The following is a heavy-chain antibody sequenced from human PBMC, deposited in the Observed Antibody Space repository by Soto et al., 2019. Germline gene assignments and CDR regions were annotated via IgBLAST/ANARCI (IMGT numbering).Heavy chain of an antibody. CDR3: ARDIVLVPAALPHYYYYYYGMDV. CDR1: GFTFSSYA. Sequence: QVQLVESGGGVVQPGRSLRLSCAASGFTFSSYAMHWVRQAPGKGLEWVAVISYDGSNKYYADSVKGRFTISRDNSKNTLYLQMNSLRAEDTAVYYCARDIVLVPAALPHYYYYYYGMDVWGQGTTVTVSS. CDR2: ISYDGSNK. J-gene: IGHJ6*02. V-gene: IGHV3-30-3*01. D-gene: IGHD2-2*01.